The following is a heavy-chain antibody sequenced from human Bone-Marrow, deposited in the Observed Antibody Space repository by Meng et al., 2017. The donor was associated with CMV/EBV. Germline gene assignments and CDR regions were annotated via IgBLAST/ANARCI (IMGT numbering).Heavy chain of an antibody. V-gene: IGHV3-11*04. CDR2: ISSSGSTI. Sequence: GESLKISCAASGFTFSDYYMSWIRQAPGKGLEWVSYISSSGSTIYYADSVKGRFTISRDNSKNTLYLQMNSLRAEDTAVYYCARDRLEWTDYYYYYGMDVWGQGTTVTVSS. D-gene: IGHD3-3*01. J-gene: IGHJ6*02. CDR3: ARDRLEWTDYYYYYGMDV. CDR1: GFTFSDYY.